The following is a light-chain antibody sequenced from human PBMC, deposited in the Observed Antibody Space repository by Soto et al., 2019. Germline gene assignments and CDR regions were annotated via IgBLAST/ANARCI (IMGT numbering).Light chain of an antibody. CDR3: QQHYSTPYT. V-gene: IGKV4-1*01. CDR1: LSVLYSSNNKNY. Sequence: DIVMTQSPDSLAVSLGERATINCKSSLSVLYSSNNKNYLAWYQQRPGQPPKLLIYWAPTRESGVPDRFSGTGSGTDFTLTISSLQAEDVAVYYCQQHYSTPYTFGPGTKVDIK. J-gene: IGKJ3*01. CDR2: WAP.